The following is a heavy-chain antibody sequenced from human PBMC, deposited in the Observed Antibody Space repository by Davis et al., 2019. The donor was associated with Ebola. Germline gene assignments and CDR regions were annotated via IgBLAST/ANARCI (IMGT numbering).Heavy chain of an antibody. V-gene: IGHV1-46*01. Sequence: ASVKVSCKASGYTFTSYYMHWVRQAPGQGLEWMGIINPSGGSTSYAQKFQGRVTMTRDTSTSTVYMELSSLRSEDTAVYYCASRSSWANYYYYGMDVWGQGTTVTVSS. D-gene: IGHD6-13*01. CDR3: ASRSSWANYYYYGMDV. CDR2: INPSGGST. J-gene: IGHJ6*02. CDR1: GYTFTSYY.